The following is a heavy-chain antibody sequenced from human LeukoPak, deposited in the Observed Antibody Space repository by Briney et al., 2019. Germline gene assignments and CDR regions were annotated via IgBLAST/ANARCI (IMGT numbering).Heavy chain of an antibody. CDR3: AKDVTGTGAFDI. Sequence: PGRSLRLSCAASGFNFDDYAMHWVRQAPGKGLEWVSGISWNSGIIGYADSVKGRFTISRDNAKNSLYLQMNSLRTEDTALYYCAKDVTGTGAFDIWGQGTMVTVSS. V-gene: IGHV3-9*01. D-gene: IGHD1-7*01. CDR1: GFNFDDYA. CDR2: ISWNSGII. J-gene: IGHJ3*02.